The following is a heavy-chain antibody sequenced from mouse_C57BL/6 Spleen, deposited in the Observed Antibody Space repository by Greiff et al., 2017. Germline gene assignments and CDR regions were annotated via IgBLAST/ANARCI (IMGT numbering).Heavy chain of an antibody. CDR2: IYPGDGDT. CDR1: GYAFSSSW. D-gene: IGHD1-1*01. Sequence: VKLMESGPELVKPGASVKISCKASGYAFSSSWMNWVKQRPGKGLEWIGRIYPGDGDTNYNGKFKGKATLTADKSSSTAYMQLSSLTSEDSAVYFCARTDYGTLYAMDYWGQGTSITVSS. J-gene: IGHJ4*01. V-gene: IGHV1-82*01. CDR3: ARTDYGTLYAMDY.